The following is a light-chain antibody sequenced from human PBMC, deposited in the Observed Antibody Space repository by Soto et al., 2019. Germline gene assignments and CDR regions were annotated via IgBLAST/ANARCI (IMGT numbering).Light chain of an antibody. Sequence: DIQMTQSPSYLSASVGDRVTITCRASQYIGTYLNWYQLKPGKAPKLLMSSASRLQSGVPSTFSGRGSGTDFTLTISRLQPGDFATYYCQQSFTIPWTFGQGTRVEIK. CDR3: QQSFTIPWT. CDR1: QYIGTY. CDR2: SAS. J-gene: IGKJ1*01. V-gene: IGKV1-39*01.